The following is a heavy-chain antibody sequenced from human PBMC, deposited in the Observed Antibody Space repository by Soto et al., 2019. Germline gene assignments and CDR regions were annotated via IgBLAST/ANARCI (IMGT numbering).Heavy chain of an antibody. CDR1: GGSFSGYY. D-gene: IGHD3-3*01. J-gene: IGHJ5*02. CDR3: ARGGITIFGVVISFNP. V-gene: IGHV4-34*01. Sequence: ETLCRTCAVYGGSFSGYYWSWIRQPPGKGLEWIGEINHSGSTNYNPSLKSRVTISVDTSKNQFSLKLSSVTAADTAVYYCARGGITIFGVVISFNPWGQGTLVTVSS. CDR2: INHSGST.